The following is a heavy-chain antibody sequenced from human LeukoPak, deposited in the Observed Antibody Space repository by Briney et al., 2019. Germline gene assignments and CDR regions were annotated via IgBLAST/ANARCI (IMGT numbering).Heavy chain of an antibody. V-gene: IGHV7-4-1*02. J-gene: IGHJ6*03. CDR2: INTNTGNP. D-gene: IGHD5-12*01. Sequence: ASVKVSCNASGYSFTSFGMNWVRQAPGQGLEWLGWINTNTGNPTYGQGFTGRFVFSMDTSVSTAYLQISSLKAEDTAVYYCATRYRGIHYYYMDVWGKGTTVIVSS. CDR1: GYSFTSFG. CDR3: ATRYRGIHYYYMDV.